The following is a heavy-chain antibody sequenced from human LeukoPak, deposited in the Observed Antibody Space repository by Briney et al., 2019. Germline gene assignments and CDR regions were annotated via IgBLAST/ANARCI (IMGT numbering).Heavy chain of an antibody. CDR3: ARVRSYDFWSGLGY. J-gene: IGHJ4*02. Sequence: GGSLRLSCAASGFKFSSYGMYWVRQAPGKGLEWVAAISDDGRNKYYADSVKGRFTMSRDNSKNTLYLQMDSLRTEDTAVYYCARVRSYDFWSGLGYWGQGTLVTVSS. CDR1: GFKFSSYG. D-gene: IGHD3-3*01. CDR2: ISDDGRNK. V-gene: IGHV3-30*19.